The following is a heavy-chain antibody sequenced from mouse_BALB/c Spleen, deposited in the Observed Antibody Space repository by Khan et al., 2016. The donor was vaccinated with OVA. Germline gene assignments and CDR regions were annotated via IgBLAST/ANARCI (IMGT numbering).Heavy chain of an antibody. CDR3: ARWPRGY. CDR2: IDPANGNT. J-gene: IGHJ2*01. Sequence: VQLQQSGAELVKPGASVKLSCTASGYNIKDTYMHWVKQRPEQGLEWIGRIDPANGNTEYDPKFKGKATITADTLSNTAYLQLSSLTSEDTAVYYCARWPRGYWGQGTTLTVSS. V-gene: IGHV14-3*02. CDR1: GYNIKDTY.